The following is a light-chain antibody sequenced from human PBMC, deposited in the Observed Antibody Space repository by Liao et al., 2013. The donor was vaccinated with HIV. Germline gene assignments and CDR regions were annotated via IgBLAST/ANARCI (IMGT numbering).Light chain of an antibody. CDR3: QVWDTSSDHWV. Sequence: SYVLTQPPSVSVAPGKTARITCGGNNIGSKSVHWYQQKPGQAPVLVIYYNSDRPSGIPERFSGSNSVNTATLTISRVEAGDEADYSCQVWDTSSDHWVFGGGTKLTVL. CDR2: YNS. CDR1: NIGSKS. J-gene: IGLJ3*02. V-gene: IGLV3-21*04.